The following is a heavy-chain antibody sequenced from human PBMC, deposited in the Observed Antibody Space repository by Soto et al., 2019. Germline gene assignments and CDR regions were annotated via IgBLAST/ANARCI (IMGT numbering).Heavy chain of an antibody. Sequence: SETLSLPCTASGVTLSSGHYYWSWIRQPQGKGLESIGYIHYRGSTYYNPSLKSRVTISVDTSKNQFSLKLSSVTAADTAVYYCATGSTLMDIVVVLAAINGLAYNWFDPCGQG. J-gene: IGHJ5*02. CDR3: ATGSTLMDIVVVLAAINGLAYNWFDP. CDR1: GVTLSSGHYY. V-gene: IGHV4-30-4*01. D-gene: IGHD2-2*02. CDR2: IHYRGST.